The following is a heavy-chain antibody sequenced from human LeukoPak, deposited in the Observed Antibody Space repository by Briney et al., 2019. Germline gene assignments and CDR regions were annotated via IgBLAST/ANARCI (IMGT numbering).Heavy chain of an antibody. J-gene: IGHJ4*02. Sequence: SGPTLVKPTQTLTLTCTFSGFSLSTSGVAVGWIRQPPGKALEWLALIYWDDDKRFNPSLKRRLTIAKGTSKNQVVLTMTNMDPVDTATYYCAHDYDALYFDYWGEGILVTASS. D-gene: IGHD4-17*01. CDR3: AHDYDALYFDY. CDR2: IYWDDDK. CDR1: GFSLSTSGVA. V-gene: IGHV2-5*02.